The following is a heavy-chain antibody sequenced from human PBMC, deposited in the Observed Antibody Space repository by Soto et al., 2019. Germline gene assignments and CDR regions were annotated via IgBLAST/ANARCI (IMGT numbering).Heavy chain of an antibody. CDR2: IIPIFGTA. J-gene: IGHJ6*02. V-gene: IGHV1-69*13. Sequence: ASVKVSCKASGGTFSSYAISWVRQAPGQGLEWMRGIIPIFGTANYAQKFQGRVTITADESTSTAYMELSSLRSEDTAVYYCARDRDGSGYDPVYYYYGMDVWGQGTTVTVSS. D-gene: IGHD5-12*01. CDR3: ARDRDGSGYDPVYYYYGMDV. CDR1: GGTFSSYA.